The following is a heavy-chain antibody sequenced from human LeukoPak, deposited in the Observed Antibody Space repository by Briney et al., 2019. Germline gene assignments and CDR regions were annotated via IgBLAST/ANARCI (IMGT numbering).Heavy chain of an antibody. CDR1: GFTFSTYA. CDR2: ISSSGSGGST. V-gene: IGHV3-23*01. CDR3: ARAYSSSWYDF. J-gene: IGHJ5*01. Sequence: GSLRLSCAASGFTFSTYAMSWVRQAPGEGLEWVSGISSSGSGGSTYYADSVKGRFTISRDNSKNTLYLQINSVRAEDTAVYYCARAYSSSWYDFWGQGTLVTVSS. D-gene: IGHD6-13*01.